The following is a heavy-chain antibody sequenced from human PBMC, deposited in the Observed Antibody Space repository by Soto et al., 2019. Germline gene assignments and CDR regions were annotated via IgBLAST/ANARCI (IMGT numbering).Heavy chain of an antibody. CDR2: ISAYNGNT. D-gene: IGHD3-22*01. CDR1: GYTFTSYG. Sequence: ASVKVSCKASGYTFTSYGISWVRQAPGQGLEWMGWISAYNGNTNYAQKLQGRVTMTTDTSTSTAYMELRSLRSDDTAVYYCARVGGMYYYDSSGYLDYWGQGTLVTVSS. CDR3: ARVGGMYYYDSSGYLDY. J-gene: IGHJ4*02. V-gene: IGHV1-18*01.